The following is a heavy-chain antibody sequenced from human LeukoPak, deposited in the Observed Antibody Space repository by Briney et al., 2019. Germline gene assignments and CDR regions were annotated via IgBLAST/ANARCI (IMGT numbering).Heavy chain of an antibody. J-gene: IGHJ5*02. CDR2: IHYTGST. V-gene: IGHV4-59*01. CDR3: ARGGYYGSGNDFKFDP. CDR1: GGSISSYY. D-gene: IGHD3-10*01. Sequence: SSETLSLTFTVSGGSISSYYWSWIRQSPGKGLECIGYIHYTGSTNNNPSLKSRVTISVKTSKNQFSPKLKSVTAADTAVYYCARGGYYGSGNDFKFDPWGQGTHVSVSS.